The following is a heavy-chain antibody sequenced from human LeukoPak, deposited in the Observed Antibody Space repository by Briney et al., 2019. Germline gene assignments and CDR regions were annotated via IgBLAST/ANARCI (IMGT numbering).Heavy chain of an antibody. D-gene: IGHD5-12*01. V-gene: IGHV3-7*01. Sequence: PGGSLRLSCAASGFTFSSYWMSWVRQAPGKGLEWVANIKQDGSEKYYVDSVKGRFTISRDNAKNSLYLQMNSLRAEDTAVYYCARDRYSGYDWESNFDYWGQGTLVTVSS. J-gene: IGHJ4*02. CDR3: ARDRYSGYDWESNFDY. CDR2: IKQDGSEK. CDR1: GFTFSSYW.